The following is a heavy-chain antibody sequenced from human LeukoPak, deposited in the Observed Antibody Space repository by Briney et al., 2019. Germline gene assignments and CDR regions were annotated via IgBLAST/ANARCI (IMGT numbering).Heavy chain of an antibody. CDR3: ARGLGEGYPDS. J-gene: IGHJ4*02. V-gene: IGHV4-34*01. CDR1: GGSFNGFY. D-gene: IGHD5-24*01. CDR2: INHSRGT. Sequence: PSETLSLTCAVHGGSFNGFYWTWMRQASGKGPEWIGEINHSRGTSYTASLWSRVTISQDTSKNQFSLKLTSVTAADTAVYYCARGLGEGYPDSWGQGTLVIVSS.